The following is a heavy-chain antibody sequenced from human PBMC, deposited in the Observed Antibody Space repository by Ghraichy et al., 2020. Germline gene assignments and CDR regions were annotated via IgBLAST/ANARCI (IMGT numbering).Heavy chain of an antibody. CDR2: INHSGST. Sequence: SETLSLTCAVYGGSFSGYYWSWIRQPPGKGLEWIGEINHSGSTNYNPSLKSRVTISVDTSKNQFSLKLSSVTAADTAVYYCARGRRQIWFGTIRFDYWGQGTLVTVSS. J-gene: IGHJ4*02. D-gene: IGHD3-10*01. V-gene: IGHV4-34*01. CDR1: GGSFSGYY. CDR3: ARGRRQIWFGTIRFDY.